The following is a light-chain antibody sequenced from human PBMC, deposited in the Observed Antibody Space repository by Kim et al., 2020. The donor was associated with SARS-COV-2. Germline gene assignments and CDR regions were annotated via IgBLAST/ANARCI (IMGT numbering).Light chain of an antibody. CDR1: QSVSRY. CDR2: SAS. Sequence: EIVLTQSPATLSLSPGERATLSCRASQSVSRYLAWYQQKPGQAPRLLIHSASNRATGIPARFSGSGSGTDFTLTISSLEPEDFAVYYCQLRSNWPPWTFGQGTKVDIK. V-gene: IGKV3-11*01. CDR3: QLRSNWPPWT. J-gene: IGKJ1*01.